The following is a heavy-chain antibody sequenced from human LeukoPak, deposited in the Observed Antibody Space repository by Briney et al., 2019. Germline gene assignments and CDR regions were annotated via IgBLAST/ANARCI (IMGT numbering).Heavy chain of an antibody. CDR2: INHSGST. Sequence: SETVSLTCAVYGGSFSGYYWSWIRRPPGKGLEWIGEINHSGSTNYNPSLKSRVTISVDTSKNQFSLKLSSVTAADTAVYYCASTYIVAPGYWGQGTLVAVSS. CDR3: ASTYIVAPGY. V-gene: IGHV4-34*01. CDR1: GGSFSGYY. J-gene: IGHJ4*02. D-gene: IGHD2-15*01.